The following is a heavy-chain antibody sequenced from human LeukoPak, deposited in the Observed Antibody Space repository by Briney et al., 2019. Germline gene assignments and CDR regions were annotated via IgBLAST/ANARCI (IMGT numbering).Heavy chain of an antibody. V-gene: IGHV3-49*03. D-gene: IGHD4-17*01. CDR3: ARDQLGGDPRGYYYYYMDV. J-gene: IGHJ6*03. CDR2: IRSKHYGGAI. CDR1: GFTFGDYA. Sequence: GGSLRLSCTASGFTFGDYALSWFRQAPGKGLEWVGFIRSKHYGGAIEYAASVRGRFTISRDDSKSIAYLQMNSLKTEDTAVYYCARDQLGGDPRGYYYYYMDVWGKGTTVTVSS.